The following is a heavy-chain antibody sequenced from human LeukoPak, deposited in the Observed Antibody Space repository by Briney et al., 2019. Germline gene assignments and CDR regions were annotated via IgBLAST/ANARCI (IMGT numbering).Heavy chain of an antibody. D-gene: IGHD3-22*01. CDR2: ISPYNGNT. V-gene: IGHV1-18*01. CDR3: ARGPHERSGYPDX. CDR1: GYTFNTYG. Sequence: GASVKVSCKPYGYTFNTYGITWVRQAPGQGLEWMGWISPYNGNTNYAQKFQGRVTMTTDTSTSTAYMELRSLRSDDTAVYYCARGPHERSGYPDXWDQGTLVTVSS. J-gene: IGHJ4*02.